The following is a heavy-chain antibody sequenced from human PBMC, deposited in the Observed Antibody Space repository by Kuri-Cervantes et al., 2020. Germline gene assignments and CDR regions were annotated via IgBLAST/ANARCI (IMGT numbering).Heavy chain of an antibody. CDR3: ARVRGRYCSGGSCPFDY. CDR2: MNPNSGNT. Sequence: GESLKISCAASGFTFSSYDINWVRQATGQGLEWMGWMNPNSGNTGYAQKFQGRVTMTRNTSISTAYMELSSLRSEDTAVYYCARVRGRYCSGGSCPFDYWGQGTLVTVSS. V-gene: IGHV1-8*02. D-gene: IGHD2-15*01. J-gene: IGHJ4*02. CDR1: GFTFSSYD.